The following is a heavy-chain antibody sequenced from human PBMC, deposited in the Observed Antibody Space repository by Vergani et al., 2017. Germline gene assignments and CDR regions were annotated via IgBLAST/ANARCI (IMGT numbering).Heavy chain of an antibody. CDR2: INHSGST. V-gene: IGHV4-34*01. Sequence: QVQLQQWGAGLLKPSETLSLTCAVYGRSFSGYYWSWIRQPPGKGLEWIGEINHSGSTNYNPSLKSRVTISVDTSKNQFSLKLSSVTAADTAVYYCARGVLRFLEWLGYYYYYRDVWGKGTTVTVSS. CDR1: GRSFSGYY. CDR3: ARGVLRFLEWLGYYYYYRDV. J-gene: IGHJ6*03. D-gene: IGHD3-3*01.